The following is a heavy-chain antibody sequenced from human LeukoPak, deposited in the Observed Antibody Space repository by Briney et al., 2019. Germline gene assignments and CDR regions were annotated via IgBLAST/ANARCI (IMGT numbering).Heavy chain of an antibody. V-gene: IGHV1-69*05. J-gene: IGHJ6*03. CDR1: GGTFSSYS. Sequence: ASVKVSCKGSGGTFSSYSISWVRQAPGQGLGWMGGIIPAFGTAHYAQKFQGRVTFTTDESTTTAYMELRSLTSEDTAVYYCASEGNYDSSGYSRYNYYYMDVWGKGTAVTVSS. CDR2: IIPAFGTA. D-gene: IGHD3-22*01. CDR3: ASEGNYDSSGYSRYNYYYMDV.